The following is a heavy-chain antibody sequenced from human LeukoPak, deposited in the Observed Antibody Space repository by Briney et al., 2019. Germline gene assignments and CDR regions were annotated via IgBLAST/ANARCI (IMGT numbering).Heavy chain of an antibody. D-gene: IGHD4-11*01. Sequence: GASVKVSCKASGYSFTGYYMHWVRQAPGQGLEWMGWINPDSGGTNYAQKLQGRVTMTRDTSITTAYMELSRLTSDDTAVYYCASGYSDYADYYNYYMDVWGKGTTVTVSS. CDR3: ASGYSDYADYYNYYMDV. CDR1: GYSFTGYY. CDR2: INPDSGGT. J-gene: IGHJ6*03. V-gene: IGHV1-2*02.